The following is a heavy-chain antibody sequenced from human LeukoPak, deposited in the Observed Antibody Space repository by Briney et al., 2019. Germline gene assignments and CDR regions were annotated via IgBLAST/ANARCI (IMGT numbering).Heavy chain of an antibody. J-gene: IGHJ4*02. V-gene: IGHV1-18*01. CDR2: ISAYNGNT. CDR3: ARDLPSTIFRGFDY. D-gene: IGHD3-3*01. Sequence: VASVKVSCKASGYTFTSYGISWVRQAPGQGLEWMGWISAYNGNTNYAQKLQGRVTMTTDTSTSTAYMELRSLRSGDTAVYYCARDLPSTIFRGFDYWGRGTLVTVSS. CDR1: GYTFTSYG.